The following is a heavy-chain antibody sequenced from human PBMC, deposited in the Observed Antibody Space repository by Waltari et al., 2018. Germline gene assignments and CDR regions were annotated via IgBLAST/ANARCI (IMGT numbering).Heavy chain of an antibody. CDR1: GGSISRSH. Sequence: QVQLQESGPGLVKPSETLSLTCTASGGSISRSHWSWIRPPAGKGVEWTGRIYTSGSTNYNPSLKSRVTMSVDTSKNQFSLKLSSVTAADTAVYYCASSPGGTTPRDYYGMDVWGQGTTVTVSS. D-gene: IGHD2-15*01. CDR3: ASSPGGTTPRDYYGMDV. J-gene: IGHJ6*02. CDR2: IYTSGST. V-gene: IGHV4-4*07.